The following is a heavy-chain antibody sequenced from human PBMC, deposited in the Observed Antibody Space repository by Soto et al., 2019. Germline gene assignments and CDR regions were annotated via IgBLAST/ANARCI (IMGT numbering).Heavy chain of an antibody. Sequence: PGGSLRLSCAASGFTFSSYSMNWVRQAPGKGLEWVSSISSSSSYIYYADSVKGRFTISRDNAKNSLYPQMNSLRAEDTAVYYCARDHDFWSGKDYYYGMDVWGQGTTVTVSS. J-gene: IGHJ6*02. CDR2: ISSSSSYI. CDR3: ARDHDFWSGKDYYYGMDV. D-gene: IGHD3-3*01. V-gene: IGHV3-21*01. CDR1: GFTFSSYS.